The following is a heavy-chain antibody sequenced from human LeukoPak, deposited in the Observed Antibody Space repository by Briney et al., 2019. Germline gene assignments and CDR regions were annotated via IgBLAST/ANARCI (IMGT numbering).Heavy chain of an antibody. CDR2: ISGSGGST. J-gene: IGHJ4*02. CDR1: GFTFSSYG. CDR3: ASSTVTRTDYFDY. D-gene: IGHD4-17*01. Sequence: GGSLRLSCAASGFTFSSYGMHWVRQAPGKGLEWVSAISGSGGSTYYADSVKGRFTISRDNSKNTLYLQMNSLRAEDTAVYYCASSTVTRTDYFDYWGQGTLVTVSS. V-gene: IGHV3-23*01.